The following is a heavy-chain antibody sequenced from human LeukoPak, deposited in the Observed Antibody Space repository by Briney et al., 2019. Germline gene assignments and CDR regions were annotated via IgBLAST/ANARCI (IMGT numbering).Heavy chain of an antibody. V-gene: IGHV3-7*04. CDR2: INQDGSET. CDR3: SGDPGDY. Sequence: PGRSLRLSCAASGFKFGDFAMSWFRQAPGKGLEWVANINQDGSETYYVDSVEGRFSISRDNAKNSLFLQMSSLRAEDTAVYFCSGDPGDYWGQGTLVTVSS. J-gene: IGHJ4*02. D-gene: IGHD7-27*01. CDR1: GFKFGDFA.